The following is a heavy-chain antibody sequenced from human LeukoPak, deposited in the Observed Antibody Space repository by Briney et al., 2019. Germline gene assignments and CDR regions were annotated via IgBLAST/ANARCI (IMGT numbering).Heavy chain of an antibody. D-gene: IGHD6-19*01. Sequence: GGSLRLSCAASGFTFSSYAMHWVRQAPGKGLEWVAVISFEGSNKYYAASVKGRFTISRDNSKNTLYLQMNSLRAEDTAVYYCATPEKQWHIFDYWGQGTLVTVSS. CDR3: ATPEKQWHIFDY. V-gene: IGHV3-30*04. CDR2: ISFEGSNK. J-gene: IGHJ4*02. CDR1: GFTFSSYA.